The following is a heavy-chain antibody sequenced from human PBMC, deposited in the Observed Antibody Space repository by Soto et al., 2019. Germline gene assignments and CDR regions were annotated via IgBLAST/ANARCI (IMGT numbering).Heavy chain of an antibody. CDR1: GYTLTELS. D-gene: IGHD6-13*01. Sequence: ASVKVSCKVSGYTLTELSMHWVRQAPGKGLEWMGGFDPEDGETIYAQKFQGRVTMTEDPSTDTAYMELSSLRSEDTAVYYCATIVWDSSSSWPYYYYYYMDVWGKGTTVTVSS. J-gene: IGHJ6*03. CDR3: ATIVWDSSSSWPYYYYYYMDV. V-gene: IGHV1-24*01. CDR2: FDPEDGET.